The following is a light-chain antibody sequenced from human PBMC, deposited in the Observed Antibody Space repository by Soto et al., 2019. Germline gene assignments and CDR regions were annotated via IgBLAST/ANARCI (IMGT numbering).Light chain of an antibody. CDR3: MLCVATGVWV. V-gene: IGLV8-61*01. CDR1: SGSVSTSHY. CDR2: NIE. J-gene: IGLJ3*02. Sequence: QSVVTQEASLSVSPGGTVTLTCGLNSGSVSTSHYPSWYQQTPGQPPRTLILNIESRPSGVPERFSGTIIGRRAALTITGAQSEEESADYCMLCVATGVWVFGGGTKLTVL.